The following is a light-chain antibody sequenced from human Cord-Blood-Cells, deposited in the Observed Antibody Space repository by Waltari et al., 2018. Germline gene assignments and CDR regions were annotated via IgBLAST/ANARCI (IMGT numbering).Light chain of an antibody. Sequence: DIVLTQSPATLSLSPGDRDTLSCRASQSVSSDLAWYQQKPGQAPRLLIYDASNRATGIPAMFSGSGSGTDFTLTISSLGPEDFAVYYCQQRSNWPPYTFGQGTKLEIK. J-gene: IGKJ2*01. CDR2: DAS. CDR3: QQRSNWPPYT. CDR1: QSVSSD. V-gene: IGKV3-11*01.